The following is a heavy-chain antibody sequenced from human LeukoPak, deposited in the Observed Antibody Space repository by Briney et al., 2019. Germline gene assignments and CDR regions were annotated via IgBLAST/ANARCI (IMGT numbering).Heavy chain of an antibody. CDR3: ARDFPDY. Sequence: GGSLRLSCAASGFTFGTYWMTWVRQASGKGLEWVANIKEDGSEKYYVDSVKGRFTISRDNAKKSLYLQMNSLRVEDTAIYYCARDFPDYWGQGILVTVSS. CDR2: IKEDGSEK. J-gene: IGHJ4*02. CDR1: GFTFGTYW. V-gene: IGHV3-7*01.